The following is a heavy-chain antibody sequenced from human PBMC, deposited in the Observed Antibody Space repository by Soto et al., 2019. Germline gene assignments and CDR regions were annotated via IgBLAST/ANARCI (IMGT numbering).Heavy chain of an antibody. CDR3: ARAFGEAVTGYSTNTLFDH. D-gene: IGHD3-9*01. CDR2: IIPVLGIS. Sequence: VQLVQSGPEVKKPGSSVKVSCKASGGTFSSYTISWVRQAPGQGLEWMGRIIPVLGISDFAQTVQGRITITADKSTNTVYMELRSLRPDDTAIYYCARAFGEAVTGYSTNTLFDHWGQGTLVTVSS. V-gene: IGHV1-69*02. J-gene: IGHJ4*02. CDR1: GGTFSSYT.